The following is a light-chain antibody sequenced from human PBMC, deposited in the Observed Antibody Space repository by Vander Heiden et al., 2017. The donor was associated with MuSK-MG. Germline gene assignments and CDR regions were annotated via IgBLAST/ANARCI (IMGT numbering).Light chain of an antibody. CDR2: DVS. Sequence: QSALTQPASVSGSPGQSITISCTGTSSDIGGYNYVSWFQQHPGKAPKLMMSDVSDRPSGVSNRFSGSKSGNAASLTISGLQAEDEADYYCISSTPSRTVVFGGGTKLTVL. CDR3: ISSTPSRTVV. V-gene: IGLV2-14*01. J-gene: IGLJ3*02. CDR1: SSDIGGYNY.